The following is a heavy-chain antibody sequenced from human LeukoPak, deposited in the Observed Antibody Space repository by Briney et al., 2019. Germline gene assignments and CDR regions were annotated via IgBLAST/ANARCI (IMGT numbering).Heavy chain of an antibody. Sequence: ASVKVSCKASGYSFTSYYVHWVRQAPRQGREWMGWINPNSGGTNYAQKFQGRVTMTRDTSISTVYMELSRLRSDDTAVYYCARDRIVVVPAAIFGTGGADYWGQGTLVTVSS. D-gene: IGHD2-2*01. CDR3: ARDRIVVVPAAIFGTGGADY. V-gene: IGHV1-2*02. CDR1: GYSFTSYY. CDR2: INPNSGGT. J-gene: IGHJ4*02.